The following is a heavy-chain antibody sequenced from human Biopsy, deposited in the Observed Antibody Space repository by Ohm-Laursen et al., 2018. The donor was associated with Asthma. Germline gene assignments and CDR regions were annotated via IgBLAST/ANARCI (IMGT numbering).Heavy chain of an antibody. D-gene: IGHD2-2*01. CDR3: ARKAGPCISRTCYSLDF. Sequence: ASVKVSCKSLGGTFNTYVIGWVRQAPGQGLERMGGISSVFGTTTYPQKFQDRVTITADDSTSTVYMELSSLRSEDTAVYYCARKAGPCISRTCYSLDFWGQGTLVTVSS. CDR2: ISSVFGTT. J-gene: IGHJ4*02. CDR1: GGTFNTYV. V-gene: IGHV1-69*13.